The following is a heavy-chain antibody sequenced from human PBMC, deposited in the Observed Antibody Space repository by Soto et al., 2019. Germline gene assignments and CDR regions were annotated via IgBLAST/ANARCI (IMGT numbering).Heavy chain of an antibody. V-gene: IGHV3-33*01. CDR3: ARDFANYGDTLDWFDP. CDR1: GFTFSSYG. Sequence: GGSLRLSCAASGFTFSSYGMHWVRQAPGKGLEWVAVIWYDGSNKYYADSVKGRFTISRDNSKNTLYLQMNSLRAEDTAVYYCARDFANYGDTLDWFDPWGQGTLVTVSS. D-gene: IGHD4-17*01. CDR2: IWYDGSNK. J-gene: IGHJ5*02.